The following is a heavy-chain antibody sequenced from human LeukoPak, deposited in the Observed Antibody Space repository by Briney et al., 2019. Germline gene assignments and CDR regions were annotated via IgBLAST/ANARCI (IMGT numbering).Heavy chain of an antibody. D-gene: IGHD3-10*01. CDR3: ASLARGDFDY. J-gene: IGHJ4*02. Sequence: SETLSLTCTVSGGSISSGDYYWSWIRQPPGKGLEWIGYIYYSGSTYYNPSLKSRVTISVDTSKNQFSLKLSSVTAADTAVYCCASLARGDFDYWGQGTLVTVSS. CDR1: GGSISSGDYY. V-gene: IGHV4-30-4*01. CDR2: IYYSGST.